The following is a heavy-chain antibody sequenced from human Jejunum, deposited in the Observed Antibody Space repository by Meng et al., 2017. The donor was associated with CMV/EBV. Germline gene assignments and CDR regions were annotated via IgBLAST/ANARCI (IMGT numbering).Heavy chain of an antibody. D-gene: IGHD4-17*01. CDR3: ARGNYGVDY. J-gene: IGHJ4*02. Sequence: LSCAASGFPFGAYYMTWIRQAPGKGLEWISYITGPGSTIYYADSVKGRFTISRDNAKNSLYLQMNSLRAEDTAVYYCARGNYGVDYWGQGTLVTVSS. CDR1: GFPFGAYY. V-gene: IGHV3-11*01. CDR2: ITGPGSTI.